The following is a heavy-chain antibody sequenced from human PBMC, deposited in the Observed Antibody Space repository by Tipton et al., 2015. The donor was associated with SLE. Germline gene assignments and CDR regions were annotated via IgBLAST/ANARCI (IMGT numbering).Heavy chain of an antibody. CDR3: ATERTRCSGYTCSDAFDV. V-gene: IGHV4-59*01. J-gene: IGHJ3*01. Sequence: TLSLTCTVSDGPISHFHCSWIRQSPGKGVGWIGKIYYSGSTNFNPSLKSRVTISIDTSRNQFSLSLRSVTAADTAVYYCATERTRCSGYTCSDAFDVWGQGTVVTVSS. CDR1: DGPISHFH. CDR2: IYYSGST. D-gene: IGHD3-22*01.